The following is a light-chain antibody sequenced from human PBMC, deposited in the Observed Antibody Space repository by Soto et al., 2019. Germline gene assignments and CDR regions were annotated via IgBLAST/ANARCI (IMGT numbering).Light chain of an antibody. V-gene: IGKV3-15*01. J-gene: IGKJ1*01. CDR1: QSVSSK. CDR2: GAS. Sequence: EIVMTQSPATLSVSPGEGATLSCRASQSVSSKLAWYQKKPGQAPRLLIYGASTRATGIPARFSGSGSGTEFTLIIRSLKSEDSAVYYCQQYNSWLWKFGQGTK. CDR3: QQYNSWLWK.